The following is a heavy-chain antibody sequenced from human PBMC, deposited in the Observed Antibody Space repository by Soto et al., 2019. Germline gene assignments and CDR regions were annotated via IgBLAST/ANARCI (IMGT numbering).Heavy chain of an antibody. CDR3: ARSQGSSTSLEIYYYYYYGMDV. J-gene: IGHJ6*02. D-gene: IGHD2-2*01. V-gene: IGHV1-69*01. Sequence: QVQLVQSGAEVQKPGSSVEVSCKASGGTFGSYAISWVRQAPGQGLEWMGGIIPIPGTANYAQKFQGRVTIAADESTSKAYMELSSLRSEDTAVYYCARSQGSSTSLEIYYYYYYGMDVWGQGTTVTVSS. CDR2: IIPIPGTA. CDR1: GGTFGSYA.